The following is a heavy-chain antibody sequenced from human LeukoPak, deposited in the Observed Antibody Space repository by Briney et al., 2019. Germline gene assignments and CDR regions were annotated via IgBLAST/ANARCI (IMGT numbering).Heavy chain of an antibody. CDR2: IYSGGST. V-gene: IGHV3-53*01. J-gene: IGHJ4*02. D-gene: IGHD6-19*01. CDR1: GFTVSSIY. Sequence: GSLRLSCAASGFTVSSIYMSWVRQAPGKGLEWVSVIYSGGSTYYADSVKGRFTISRDNSKNTLYLQMNSLRAEDTAAYYCARDSSGWYGFGYWGQGTLVTVSS. CDR3: ARDSSGWYGFGY.